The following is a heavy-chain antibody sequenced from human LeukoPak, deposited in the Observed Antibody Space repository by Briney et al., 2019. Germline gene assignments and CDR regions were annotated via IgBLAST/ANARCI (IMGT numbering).Heavy chain of an antibody. CDR2: VSDSSSTK. CDR3: AREKGSTWNAPIDY. Sequence: GGSLRLSCAASGIIFSDYYMSWIRQAPGKGLEWISYVSDSSSTKYYADSVKGRFTISRDNDKNSLLLQMDSLRVEDTAMYYCAREKGSTWNAPIDYWGQGILVTVSS. J-gene: IGHJ4*02. D-gene: IGHD6-13*01. V-gene: IGHV3-11*01. CDR1: GIIFSDYY.